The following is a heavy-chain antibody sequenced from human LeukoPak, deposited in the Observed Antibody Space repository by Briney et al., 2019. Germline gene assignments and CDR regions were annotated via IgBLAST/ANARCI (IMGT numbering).Heavy chain of an antibody. CDR1: GGSISSYY. Sequence: SETLSLTRTVSGGSISSYYWSWIRQPPGKGLEWIGYIYYSGSTNYNPSLKNRVAISVDTSKNQFSLKLSSVTAADTAVYYCASLCGGDCYRAQDAFDIWGQGTMVTVSS. CDR2: IYYSGST. D-gene: IGHD2-21*01. J-gene: IGHJ3*02. V-gene: IGHV4-59*01. CDR3: ASLCGGDCYRAQDAFDI.